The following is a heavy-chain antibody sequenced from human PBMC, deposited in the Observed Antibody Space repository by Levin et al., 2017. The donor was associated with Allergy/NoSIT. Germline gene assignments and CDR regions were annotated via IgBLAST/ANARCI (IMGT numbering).Heavy chain of an antibody. Sequence: PGGSLRLSCAASGFTFSSYGMHWVRQAPGKGLEWVAVISYDGSNKYYADSVKGRFTISRDNSKNTLYLQMNSLRAEDTAVYYCAKDGGIYYDNFYWYFDLWGRGTLVTVSS. J-gene: IGHJ2*01. D-gene: IGHD3-22*01. CDR1: GFTFSSYG. CDR3: AKDGGIYYDNFYWYFDL. CDR2: ISYDGSNK. V-gene: IGHV3-30*18.